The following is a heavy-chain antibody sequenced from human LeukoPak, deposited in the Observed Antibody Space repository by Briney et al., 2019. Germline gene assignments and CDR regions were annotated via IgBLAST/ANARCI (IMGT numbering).Heavy chain of an antibody. CDR1: GGTFSSYA. Sequence: GSSVKVSCKASGGTFSSYAISWVRQAPGQGLEWMGGIIPIFGTANYAQKFQGRVTITADESTSTAYMELSSLRSEDTAVYYCARDGPYTIFAAGGYFVYWGQGTLVTVSS. CDR3: ARDGPYTIFAAGGYFVY. D-gene: IGHD3-9*01. CDR2: IIPIFGTA. J-gene: IGHJ4*02. V-gene: IGHV1-69*01.